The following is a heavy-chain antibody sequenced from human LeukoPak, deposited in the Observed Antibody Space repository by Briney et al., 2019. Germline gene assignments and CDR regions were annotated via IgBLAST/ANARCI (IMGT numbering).Heavy chain of an antibody. CDR3: ARWYCSSTNCQSYYYGMDV. D-gene: IGHD2-2*01. CDR1: GFTVSSNY. Sequence: GGSLRLSCAASGFTVSSNYMSWVRQAPGKGLEWVSVIYSGGATYYADSVKGRFTISRDNSKNTLYLQMNSLRAEDTAVYYCARWYCSSTNCQSYYYGMDVWGQGTTVTVSS. J-gene: IGHJ6*02. CDR2: IYSGGAT. V-gene: IGHV3-53*01.